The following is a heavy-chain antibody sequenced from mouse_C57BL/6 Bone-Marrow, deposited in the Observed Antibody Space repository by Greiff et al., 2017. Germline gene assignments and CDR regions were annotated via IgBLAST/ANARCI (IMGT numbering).Heavy chain of an antibody. Sequence: EVQGVESGGDLVKPGGSLTLSCAASGFTFSSYGMSWVRQTPDQRLEWVATISSGGSYTYYPDSVKGRFTISRDKATNTLYLQMRRLTSEDTAMSYCARRGYYYAMDYWGQGTSVTVSS. CDR3: ARRGYYYAMDY. CDR1: GFTFSSYG. J-gene: IGHJ4*01. V-gene: IGHV5-6*01. CDR2: ISSGGSYT.